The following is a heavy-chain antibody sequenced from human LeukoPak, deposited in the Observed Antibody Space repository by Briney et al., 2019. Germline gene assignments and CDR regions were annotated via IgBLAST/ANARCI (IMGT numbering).Heavy chain of an antibody. CDR1: GGSISSGGYY. Sequence: PSETLSLTCTVSGGSISSGGYYWSWIRQHPGKGLEWIGYIYYSGSTYYNPSLKSRVTISVDTSKNQFSLKLSSVTAADTAVYYCARGQDGDHLPLDYWGQGTLVTVSS. D-gene: IGHD4-17*01. J-gene: IGHJ4*02. V-gene: IGHV4-31*03. CDR2: IYYSGST. CDR3: ARGQDGDHLPLDY.